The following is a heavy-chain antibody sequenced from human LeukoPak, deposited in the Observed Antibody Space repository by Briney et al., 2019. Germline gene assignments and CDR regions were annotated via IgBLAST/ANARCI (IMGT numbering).Heavy chain of an antibody. Sequence: SETLSLTCPVYGGSFSGYYWSWIRQPPGKGLESIGEINHSGSTNYNSSLKSRVTISVDTSKNQFSLKLSSVTAADTAVYYCARGRRPRTNDYWGQGTLVTVSS. V-gene: IGHV4-34*01. CDR2: INHSGST. CDR3: ARGRRPRTNDY. CDR1: GGSFSGYY. D-gene: IGHD1-14*01. J-gene: IGHJ4*02.